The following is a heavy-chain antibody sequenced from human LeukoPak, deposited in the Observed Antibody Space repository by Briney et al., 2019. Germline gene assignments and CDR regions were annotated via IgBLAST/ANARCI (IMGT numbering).Heavy chain of an antibody. V-gene: IGHV3-7*01. CDR1: GFTFSSQW. D-gene: IGHD6-6*01. CDR2: VKQDGSEK. CDR3: ATGRAAHLFDY. J-gene: IGHJ4*02. Sequence: PGGSLRPSCAASGFTFSSQWMIWVRQAPGKGLEWVANVKQDGSEKYYVDSVKGRFTISRVNAKNSLYLQMNSLRVEDTAVYYCATGRAAHLFDYWGQGTLVTVSS.